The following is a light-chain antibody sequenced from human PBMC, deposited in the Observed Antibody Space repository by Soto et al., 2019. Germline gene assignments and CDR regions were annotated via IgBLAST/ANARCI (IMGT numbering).Light chain of an antibody. J-gene: IGKJ1*01. V-gene: IGKV3-15*01. CDR1: QSVSSN. CDR2: GAS. CDR3: QQYNDLRT. Sequence: EIVMTQSPATLSVSPGETATLSCRASQSVSSNLAWYQQKPGQAPRLLIYGASTRATGIPARFSGSGSGTEITLTISSLQYEDFADYYCQQYNDLRTFGQGTQVEI.